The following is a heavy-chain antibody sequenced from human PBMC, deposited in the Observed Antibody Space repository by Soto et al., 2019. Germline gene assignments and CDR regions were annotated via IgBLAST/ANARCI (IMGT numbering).Heavy chain of an antibody. Sequence: SETLSLTCTVSGGSISSSSYYWGWIRQPPGKGLEWIGSIYYSGSTYYNPSLKSRVTISVDTSKNQFSLKLSSVTAADTAVYYCASEFWSGYYYGMDVWGQGTTVTVSS. CDR3: ASEFWSGYYYGMDV. CDR1: GGSISSSSYY. CDR2: IYYSGST. D-gene: IGHD3-3*01. V-gene: IGHV4-39*01. J-gene: IGHJ6*02.